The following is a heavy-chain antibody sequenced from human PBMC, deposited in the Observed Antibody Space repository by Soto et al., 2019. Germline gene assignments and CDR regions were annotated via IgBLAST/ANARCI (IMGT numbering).Heavy chain of an antibody. J-gene: IGHJ4*02. Sequence: QVQLVQSGAEVKELGSSVKVSCKTSGGTFTTSSFVWVRQGPGQGLEWMGGIIPSFSKTNFAPKFQGRVTFTADESTRTVYMDLRSLSSEDTAIYHVATDVVRSTGGDSWGQGPLVTVSS. D-gene: IGHD7-27*01. CDR3: ATDVVRSTGGDS. V-gene: IGHV1-69*01. CDR1: GGTFTTSS. CDR2: IIPSFSKT.